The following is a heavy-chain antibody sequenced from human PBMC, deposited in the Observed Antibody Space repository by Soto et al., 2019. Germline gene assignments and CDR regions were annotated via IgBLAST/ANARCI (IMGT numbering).Heavy chain of an antibody. Sequence: PGNDLAWIGYIYYRGRTYSTPSLKSRVTISVDTSKNQFSLKLSSVTAADTAVYYCARDSWSKGYYYYGMDVWGPGTTVTVS. CDR2: IYYRGRT. J-gene: IGHJ6*02. D-gene: IGHD3-3*01. CDR3: ARDSWSKGYYYYGMDV. V-gene: IGHV4-31*02.